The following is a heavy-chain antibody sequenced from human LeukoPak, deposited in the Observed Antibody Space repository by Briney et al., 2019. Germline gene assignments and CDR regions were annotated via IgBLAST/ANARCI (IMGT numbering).Heavy chain of an antibody. CDR2: ISYDGSNK. Sequence: GGSLRLACAVSGFTFSSYGMHWVRQAPGKGLEWVAVISYDGSNKYYADSVKGRFTISRDNSKNTLYLQMNSLRAEDTAVYYCAKDFLMVRGVNADNWFDPWGQGTLVTVYS. J-gene: IGHJ5*02. D-gene: IGHD3-10*01. V-gene: IGHV3-30*18. CDR3: AKDFLMVRGVNADNWFDP. CDR1: GFTFSSYG.